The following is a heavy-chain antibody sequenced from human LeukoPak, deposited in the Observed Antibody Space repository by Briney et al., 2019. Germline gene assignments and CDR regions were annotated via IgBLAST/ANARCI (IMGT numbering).Heavy chain of an antibody. V-gene: IGHV4-61*02. CDR1: GGSICSGSYY. Sequence: SQTLSLTCTVSGGSICSGSYYWSWIRQPAGKGLEWIGRIYTSGSTNYNPSLKSRVTISVDTSKNQFSLKLSSVTAADTAVYYCARDRASWYNWFDPWGQGTLVTVSS. D-gene: IGHD6-13*01. CDR2: IYTSGST. CDR3: ARDRASWYNWFDP. J-gene: IGHJ5*02.